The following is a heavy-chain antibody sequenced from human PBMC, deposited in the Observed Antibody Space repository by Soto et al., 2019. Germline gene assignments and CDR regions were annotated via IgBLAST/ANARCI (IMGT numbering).Heavy chain of an antibody. CDR2: IIPSSGRT. CDR1: GLTLTTNY. Sequence: QGQLVQSGAEVRKPGASVKVSCRAIGLTLTTNYIHWVRQAPGQGLEWMGIIIPSSGRTNYGQKFQGRVSMTADTSTTTLYLELTDLRSDDTGVFFCVNSPTGNSRAYFVHWGQGTPVTVS. J-gene: IGHJ4*02. CDR3: VNSPTGNSRAYFVH. D-gene: IGHD5-12*01. V-gene: IGHV1-46*01.